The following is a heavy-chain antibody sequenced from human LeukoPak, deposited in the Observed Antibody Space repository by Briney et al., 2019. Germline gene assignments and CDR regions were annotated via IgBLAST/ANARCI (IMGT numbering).Heavy chain of an antibody. CDR2: IYYSGST. Sequence: SETLSLTCTVSGGSISSRHYCWGWIRQPPGKGLEWIGSIYYSGSTYYNPSLKSRLTMLIDTSENQFSLNLNSVTAADTAIYYCASPRLRAVAGSIAFDTWGQGTMVTVSS. J-gene: IGHJ3*02. CDR3: ASPRLRAVAGSIAFDT. CDR1: GGSISSRHYC. V-gene: IGHV4-39*01. D-gene: IGHD6-19*01.